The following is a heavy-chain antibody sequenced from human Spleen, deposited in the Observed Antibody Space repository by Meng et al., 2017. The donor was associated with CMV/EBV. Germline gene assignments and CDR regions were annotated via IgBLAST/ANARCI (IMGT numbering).Heavy chain of an antibody. Sequence: GGSLRLSCAASGFTFSSYWMHWVRQAPGKGLVWVSRINSDGSSTSYADSVKGRFTISRDNAKNTLYLQMNSLRAGDTAVYYCAREWATVTYYYYYGMDVWGQGTTVTVSS. CDR2: INSDGSST. D-gene: IGHD4-11*01. CDR3: AREWATVTYYYYYGMDV. J-gene: IGHJ6*02. CDR1: GFTFSSYW. V-gene: IGHV3-74*01.